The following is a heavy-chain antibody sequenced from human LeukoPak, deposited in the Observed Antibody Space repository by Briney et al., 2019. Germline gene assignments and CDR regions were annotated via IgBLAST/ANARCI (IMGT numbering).Heavy chain of an antibody. CDR1: GFTFSSYA. Sequence: GGSLRLSCAASGFTFSSYAMSWVRQAPGKGLEWVSAISGSGGSTYYADSVKGRFTISKDNAKNSLYLQMNSLRAEDTAVYYCAELGITMIGGVWGKGTTVTISS. CDR2: ISGSGGST. V-gene: IGHV3-23*01. J-gene: IGHJ6*04. D-gene: IGHD3-10*02. CDR3: AELGITMIGGV.